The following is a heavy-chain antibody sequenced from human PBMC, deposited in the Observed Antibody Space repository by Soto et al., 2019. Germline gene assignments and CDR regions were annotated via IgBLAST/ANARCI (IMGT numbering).Heavy chain of an antibody. D-gene: IGHD3-9*01. CDR1: GYTLTRYS. CDR2: INAGNGNT. Sequence: ASVKVSCKASGYTLTRYSIHWVRQAPGQRLEWMGWINAGNGNTKFSQKFQGRVTITRDTSASTAYMELRGLRSEDTAVYFCARSETDYSTFDYWGQGTLVTVSS. J-gene: IGHJ4*02. V-gene: IGHV1-3*01. CDR3: ARSETDYSTFDY.